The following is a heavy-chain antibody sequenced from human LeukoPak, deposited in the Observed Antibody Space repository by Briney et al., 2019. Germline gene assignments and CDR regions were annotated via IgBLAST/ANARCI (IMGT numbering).Heavy chain of an antibody. CDR2: IIPIFGTA. CDR1: GGTFSSYV. CDR3: ARGPLVRIAAAGTFHY. J-gene: IGHJ4*02. V-gene: IGHV1-69*06. Sequence: GASVKVSCKASGGTFSSYVINWVRQAPGQGLEWMGGIIPIFGTANYAQKFQGRVTITADKSTSTAYMELSSLRSEDTAVYYSARGPLVRIAAAGTFHYWGQGTLVTVSS. D-gene: IGHD6-13*01.